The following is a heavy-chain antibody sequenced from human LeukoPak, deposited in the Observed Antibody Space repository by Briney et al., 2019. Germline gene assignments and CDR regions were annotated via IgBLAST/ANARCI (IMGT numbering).Heavy chain of an antibody. CDR3: AKEIFSGLLYIDY. CDR1: GFTFSSYA. Sequence: PGGSLRLSCAASGFTFSSYAMHWVRQAPGKGLEWVSAITDAVGSTHYADSVKGRFTISSDNPKNTVYLQMNSLRPEDMAVYYCAKEIFSGLLYIDYWGQGTLVTVSS. CDR2: ITDAVGST. D-gene: IGHD5-12*01. V-gene: IGHV3-23*01. J-gene: IGHJ4*02.